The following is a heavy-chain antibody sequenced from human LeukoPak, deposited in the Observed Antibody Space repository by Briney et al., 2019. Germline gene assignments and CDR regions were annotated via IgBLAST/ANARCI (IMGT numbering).Heavy chain of an antibody. CDR2: MFYSEST. J-gene: IGHJ3*01. D-gene: IGHD4-17*01. CDR3: ARRPNLPADYGDYWRFDV. CDR1: GASVSDGNYY. V-gene: IGHV4-61*01. Sequence: SETLSLTCSVSGASVSDGNYYWSWIRQPPGKGLEWIGYMFYSESTKYNPSLKSRVTISVDKSKNQFSLHMSSVTAADTAAYYCARRPNLPADYGDYWRFDVWGQGRRVTVSS.